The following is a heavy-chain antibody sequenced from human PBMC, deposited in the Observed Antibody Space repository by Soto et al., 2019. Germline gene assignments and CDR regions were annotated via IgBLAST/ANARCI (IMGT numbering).Heavy chain of an antibody. V-gene: IGHV1-18*01. CDR3: AKEYCDTSRCFLPDY. CDR1: GYTFTTFG. D-gene: IGHD2-2*01. Sequence: ASVQVSCKASGYTFTTFGISWVRQAPGQGLEWMGWIDPKNGNTKDAQKFQGRVTMTTDTSTSTAYMELRSLRSDDTAVYFCAKEYCDTSRCFLPDYWGQGALVTVAS. J-gene: IGHJ4*02. CDR2: IDPKNGNT.